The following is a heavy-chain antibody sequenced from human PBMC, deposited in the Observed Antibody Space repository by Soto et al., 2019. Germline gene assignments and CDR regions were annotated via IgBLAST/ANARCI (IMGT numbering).Heavy chain of an antibody. CDR2: VHVTGNI. CDR1: NDSFTAYY. CDR3: ARDAKYSRSWYYYPGIDV. J-gene: IGHJ6*02. D-gene: IGHD3-22*01. V-gene: IGHV4-4*07. Sequence: QGSLQESGPGLVRSSETLSLTFTVANDSFTAYYGSWIRHAAGRGLEWRGRVHVTGNIHDNPSLRSRVTMTSDSSSNQFFLRLRSVTDADTAVYYCARDAKYSRSWYYYPGIDVWGPGTTVTVTS.